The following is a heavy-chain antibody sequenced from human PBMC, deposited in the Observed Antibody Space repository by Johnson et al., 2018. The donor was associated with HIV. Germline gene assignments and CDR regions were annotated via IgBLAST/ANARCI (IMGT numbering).Heavy chain of an antibody. Sequence: QVQLVESGGGLVQPGGSLRLSCAASEFTFSTYGMHWVRQAPGKGLEWVAVISYDGSNKDYADSVKGRFTISRDNSKNTLYLQMNSLRAEDTAVYYCAKGWIGMQWLVLSDAFDIWGQGTMVTVSS. CDR3: AKGWIGMQWLVLSDAFDI. CDR2: ISYDGSNK. CDR1: EFTFSTYG. V-gene: IGHV3-30*18. D-gene: IGHD6-19*01. J-gene: IGHJ3*02.